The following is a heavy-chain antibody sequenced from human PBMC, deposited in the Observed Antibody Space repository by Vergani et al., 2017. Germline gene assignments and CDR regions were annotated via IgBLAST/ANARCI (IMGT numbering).Heavy chain of an antibody. CDR2: LYASGST. J-gene: IGHJ5*02. D-gene: IGHD3-16*01. CDR3: ARDSXGYVWGSYEAWFDP. CDR1: DFISNGHY. V-gene: IGHV4-38-2*02. Sequence: QLQLQESGSGLVKPSETLSLICDVFDFISNGHYWGWIRQSPEKGLEWIGSLYASGSTYYNPSLKSRVTISVDTSKNQFSLKLSSVTAADTAVYYCARDSXGYVWGSYEAWFDPWGQGTLVTVSS.